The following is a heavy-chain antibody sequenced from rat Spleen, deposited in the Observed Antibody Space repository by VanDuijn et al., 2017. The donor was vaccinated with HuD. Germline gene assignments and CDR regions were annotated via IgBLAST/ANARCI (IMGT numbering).Heavy chain of an antibody. CDR3: TRAYSSYGY. CDR1: GFTFNNYW. CDR2: ITITGGST. V-gene: IGHV5-31*01. D-gene: IGHD1-2*01. Sequence: EVQLVESGGGLVQPGRSLKLSCVASGFTFNNYWMPWIRQAPGTGWEWVASITITGGSTYYPDPVKGRFTISRDNAKSTLYLQMNILRSEDTANYYCTRAYSSYGYWGQGVMVTVSS. J-gene: IGHJ2*01.